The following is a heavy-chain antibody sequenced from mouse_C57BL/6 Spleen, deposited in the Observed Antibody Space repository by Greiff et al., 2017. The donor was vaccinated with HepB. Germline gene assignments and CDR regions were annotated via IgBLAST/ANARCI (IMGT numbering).Heavy chain of an antibody. CDR2: IYPGSGNT. J-gene: IGHJ4*01. CDR1: GYTFTDYY. CDR3: ARSAQSRGYYAMDY. Sequence: VHVKQSGAELVRPGASVKLSCKASGYTFTDYYINWVKQRPGQGLEWIARIYPGSGNTYYNEKFKGKATLNAEKSSSTAYMQLSSLTSEDSAVYFCARSAQSRGYYAMDYWGQGTSVTVSS. D-gene: IGHD3-1*01. V-gene: IGHV1-76*01.